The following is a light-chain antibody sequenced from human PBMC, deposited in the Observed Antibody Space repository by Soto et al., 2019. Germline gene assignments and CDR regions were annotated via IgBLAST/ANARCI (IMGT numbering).Light chain of an antibody. J-gene: IGLJ1*01. CDR3: SSYAGSSNV. CDR1: SSDVGGYNY. Sequence: QSVLTQPPSASGSPGQSVAISCTGTSSDVGGYNYVSWYQQHPGKAPKLMIYEVNKRPSGVPDRFSGSKSGNTASLTVSGRQAEDEDDYFCSSYAGSSNVFGTGTKLAVL. V-gene: IGLV2-8*01. CDR2: EVN.